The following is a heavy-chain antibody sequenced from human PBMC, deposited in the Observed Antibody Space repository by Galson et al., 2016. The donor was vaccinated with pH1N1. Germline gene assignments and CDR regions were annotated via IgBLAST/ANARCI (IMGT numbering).Heavy chain of an antibody. CDR3: ASDTVPNGADC. Sequence: SLRLSCAASGFPVTNKFMSWVRQAPGKGLEWVSIIYPGGSTYYADSVEGRFTISRDNSNNTLYLHMNSLRAEDTAVYYCASDTVPNGADCWGQGTLVTVSS. J-gene: IGHJ4*02. CDR1: GFPVTNKF. CDR2: IYPGGST. V-gene: IGHV3-53*01. D-gene: IGHD4-17*01.